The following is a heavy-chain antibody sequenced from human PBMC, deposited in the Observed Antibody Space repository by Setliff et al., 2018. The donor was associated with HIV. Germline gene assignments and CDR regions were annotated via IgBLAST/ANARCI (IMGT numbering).Heavy chain of an antibody. Sequence: CTVSGASITSHYWSWIRQSPGRELEWIGYIYYSGSTNYNPSLKSRVTISVATSKNQFSLKLNSVTTADTAVYYCARSRTSSGYYGVTGYGMDVWGQGTTVTVSS. V-gene: IGHV4-59*11. CDR3: ARSRTSSGYYGVTGYGMDV. CDR1: GASITSHY. D-gene: IGHD3-22*01. J-gene: IGHJ6*02. CDR2: IYYSGST.